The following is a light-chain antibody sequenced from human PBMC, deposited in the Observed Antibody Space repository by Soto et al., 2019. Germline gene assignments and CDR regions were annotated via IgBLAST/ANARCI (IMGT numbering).Light chain of an antibody. V-gene: IGKV1-27*01. CDR3: QRTYNAPFT. J-gene: IGKJ3*01. CDR2: IPS. Sequence: WYRQKPGKVPQLLIYIPSTLQFGVPSRVSGSGSGTDVTLSISSLQPADVSSCNSQRTYNAPFTYGPGTKVLIK.